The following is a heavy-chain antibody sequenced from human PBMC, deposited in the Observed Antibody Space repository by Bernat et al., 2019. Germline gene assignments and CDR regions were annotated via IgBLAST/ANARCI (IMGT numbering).Heavy chain of an antibody. CDR3: ARTYCSGGRCYFGAFDI. D-gene: IGHD2-15*01. CDR1: GVTFSDYY. J-gene: IGHJ3*02. CDR2: ISTSSSTI. V-gene: IGHV3-11*01. Sequence: QVQLVESGGGLVKPGGSLRLSCAASGVTFSDYYMSWIRQAPGKGLEWVSYISTSSSTIDYADSVKGRFTISRDNAKNSLYLQMNSLRAEDTAVYYCARTYCSGGRCYFGAFDIWGRGTMVTVSS.